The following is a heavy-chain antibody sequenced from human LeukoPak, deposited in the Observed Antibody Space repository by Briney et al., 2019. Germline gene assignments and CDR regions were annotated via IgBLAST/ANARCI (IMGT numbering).Heavy chain of an antibody. CDR3: AKGDIPNWFDP. J-gene: IGHJ5*02. Sequence: SETLSLTCAVSGGFISSQSWWSWVRQPPGKGLEWIGEIFHSGSTHYNPSLKSRVTISVDKSKNQFSLNLSSVTAADTAVYYCAKGDIPNWFDPWGQGTLVTVSS. CDR1: GGFISSQSW. V-gene: IGHV4-4*02. D-gene: IGHD2-2*02. CDR2: IFHSGST.